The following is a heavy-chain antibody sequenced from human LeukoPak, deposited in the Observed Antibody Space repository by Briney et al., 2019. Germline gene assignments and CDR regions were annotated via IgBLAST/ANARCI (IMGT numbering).Heavy chain of an antibody. V-gene: IGHV5-51*01. CDR2: IYPGDSDT. Sequence: YWSWIRQPAGKGLEWMGIIYPGDSDTRYSPSFQGQVTISADKSISTAYLQWSSLKASDTAMYYCARGKIGVRGVIITTTNWFDPWGQGTLVTVSS. D-gene: IGHD3-10*01. CDR1: YW. CDR3: ARGKIGVRGVIITTTNWFDP. J-gene: IGHJ5*02.